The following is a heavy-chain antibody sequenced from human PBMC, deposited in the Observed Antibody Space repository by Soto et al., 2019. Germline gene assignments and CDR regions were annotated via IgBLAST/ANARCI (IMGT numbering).Heavy chain of an antibody. CDR1: GGTFSSYA. V-gene: IGHV1-69*06. J-gene: IGHJ6*02. D-gene: IGHD1-7*01. CDR3: AREERGLELPSIVYGMDV. Sequence: SVKVSCKASGGTFSSYAISWVRQAPGQGLEWMGGIIPTFGTANYAQKFQGRVTITADKSTSTAYMELSSLRSEDTAVYYCAREERGLELPSIVYGMDVWGQGTTVTVSS. CDR2: IIPTFGTA.